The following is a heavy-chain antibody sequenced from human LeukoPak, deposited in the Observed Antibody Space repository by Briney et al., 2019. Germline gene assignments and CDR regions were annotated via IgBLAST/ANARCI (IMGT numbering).Heavy chain of an antibody. Sequence: RGSLRLSCAASGFTFSSYGMHWVRQAPGKGLEWVAVISYDGSNKYYVDSVKGRFTISRDNSKNTLYLQMNSLRAEDTAVYYCAKDSIVVVTAIDDAFDIWGQGTMVTVSS. CDR2: ISYDGSNK. CDR1: GFTFSSYG. CDR3: AKDSIVVVTAIDDAFDI. V-gene: IGHV3-30*18. J-gene: IGHJ3*02. D-gene: IGHD2-21*02.